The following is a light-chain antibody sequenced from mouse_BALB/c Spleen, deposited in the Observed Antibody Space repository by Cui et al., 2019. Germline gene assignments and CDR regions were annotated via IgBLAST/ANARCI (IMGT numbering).Light chain of an antibody. CDR1: KDIIKY. Sequence: DSQMRQSPSSLSASLGGKITIICKRSKDIIKYMAWYQHKPGKGPRLLIHYTSTLQPGIPSRFSGSGSGRDYSFSISNLEPEDVATYYCLQYDNRALTFGAGTKLELK. V-gene: IGKV19-93*01. CDR3: LQYDNRALT. CDR2: YTS. J-gene: IGKJ5*01.